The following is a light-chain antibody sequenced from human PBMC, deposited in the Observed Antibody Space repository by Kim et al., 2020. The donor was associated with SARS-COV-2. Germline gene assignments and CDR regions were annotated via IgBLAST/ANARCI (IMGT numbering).Light chain of an antibody. CDR3: SSYTSSSTRV. CDR2: DVS. J-gene: IGLJ3*02. Sequence: GQSITISCTGTSSDVGGYNYVSWYQQHPGKAPKLMMYDVSNRPSGVSNRFSGSKSGNTASLTISGLQAEDEADCYCSSYTSSSTRVFGGGTKLTVL. CDR1: SSDVGGYNY. V-gene: IGLV2-14*03.